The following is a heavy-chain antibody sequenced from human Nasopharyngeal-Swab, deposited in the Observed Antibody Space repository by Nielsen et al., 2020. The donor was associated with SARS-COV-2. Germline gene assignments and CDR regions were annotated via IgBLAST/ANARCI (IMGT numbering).Heavy chain of an antibody. J-gene: IGHJ6*02. V-gene: IGHV3-7*01. Sequence: GESLKISCAASGFTFSSYWMSWVPQAPGKGLEWVANIKQDGSEKYYVDSVKGRFTISRDNAKNSLYLQMNSLRAEDTAVYYCARDGVVPAAMSYYYYYGMDVWGQGTTVTVSS. CDR3: ARDGVVPAAMSYYYYYGMDV. CDR2: IKQDGSEK. D-gene: IGHD2-2*01. CDR1: GFTFSSYW.